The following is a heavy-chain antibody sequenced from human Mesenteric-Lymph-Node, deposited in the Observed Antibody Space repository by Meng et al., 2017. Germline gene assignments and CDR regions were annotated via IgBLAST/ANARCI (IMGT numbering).Heavy chain of an antibody. CDR3: ARGSGSSWFDP. Sequence: ASVKVSCKASGNTFTSFAFSWVRQAPGQGLEWMGWINTNTGGTKSAQKLQGRVAMTRDTSISTAYMDLSRLTSDDTAIYYCARGSGSSWFDPWGQGTLVTVSS. D-gene: IGHD6-13*01. V-gene: IGHV1-2*02. CDR2: INTNTGGT. CDR1: GNTFTSFA. J-gene: IGHJ5*02.